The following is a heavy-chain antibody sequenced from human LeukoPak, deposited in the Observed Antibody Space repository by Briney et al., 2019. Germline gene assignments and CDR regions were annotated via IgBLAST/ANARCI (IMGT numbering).Heavy chain of an antibody. V-gene: IGHV4-59*01. CDR3: ARAVISFARLIAKGFDS. J-gene: IGHJ4*02. Sequence: SETLSLTCTVSGGSFSTDYWSWIRQPPGKGLEWIGYIYYSGFTDYNPSLKSRVTMSVDTSKNQFSLKLSSVTAADTAVYFCARAVISFARLIAKGFDSWGQGTLVTISS. CDR1: GGSFSTDY. CDR2: IYYSGFT. D-gene: IGHD2-21*01.